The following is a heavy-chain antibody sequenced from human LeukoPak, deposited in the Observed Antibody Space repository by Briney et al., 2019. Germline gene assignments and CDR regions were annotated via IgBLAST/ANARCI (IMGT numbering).Heavy chain of an antibody. D-gene: IGHD2-2*01. V-gene: IGHV1-69*05. J-gene: IGHJ3*02. CDR1: GGTFSSYA. CDR3: ARGRGLFVVVPAAKDAFDI. Sequence: SVTVSCTASGGTFSSYAISWVRQAPGQGLEWMGGIIPIFGTANYAQKFQGRVTITTDESTSTAYMELSSLRSEDTAVYYCARGRGLFVVVPAAKDAFDIWGQGTMVTVSS. CDR2: IIPIFGTA.